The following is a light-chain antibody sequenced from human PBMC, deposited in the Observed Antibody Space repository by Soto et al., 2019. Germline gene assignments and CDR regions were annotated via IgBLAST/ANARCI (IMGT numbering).Light chain of an antibody. J-gene: IGLJ3*02. CDR1: TGVVTSGYY. V-gene: IGLV7-43*01. CDR3: LLYYPGAQSAWV. Sequence: QAVVTQESSLTVSPGGTVTLTCASSTGVVTSGYYPNWFPQKPAQAARALIYVTNNKHPWTPARFSGSLLGGKAALTLSGVQPEDEADYYCLLYYPGAQSAWVFGGGTQVTVL. CDR2: VTN.